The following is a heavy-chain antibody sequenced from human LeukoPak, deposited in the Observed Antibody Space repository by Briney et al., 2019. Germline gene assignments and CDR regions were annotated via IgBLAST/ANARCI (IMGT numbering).Heavy chain of an antibody. J-gene: IGHJ4*02. CDR2: IIPILGIA. CDR3: ARGFHRLYGSGSYYNPEFDY. CDR1: GFTFSSYA. V-gene: IGHV1-69*04. D-gene: IGHD3-10*01. Sequence: PGGSLRLSCAASGFTFSSYAISWVRQAPGQGLEWMGRIIPILGIANYAQKFQGRVTITADKSTSTAYMELSSLRSEDTAVYYCARGFHRLYGSGSYYNPEFDYWGQGTLVTVSS.